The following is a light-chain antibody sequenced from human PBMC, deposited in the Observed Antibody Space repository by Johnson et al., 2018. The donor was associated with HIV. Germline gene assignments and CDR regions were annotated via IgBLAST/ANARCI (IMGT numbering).Light chain of an antibody. CDR3: GTWDSSLSAYV. V-gene: IGLV1-51*02. CDR2: ENN. CDR1: SSNIGNNY. J-gene: IGLJ1*01. Sequence: QSVLTQPPSVSAAPGQKVTISCSGSSSNIGNNYVSWYKQFPGTAPKLLMYENNKRPSGIPDRFSGSKSGTSATLGITGLRPGDEADYYCGTWDSSLSAYVFGTGTKVTVL.